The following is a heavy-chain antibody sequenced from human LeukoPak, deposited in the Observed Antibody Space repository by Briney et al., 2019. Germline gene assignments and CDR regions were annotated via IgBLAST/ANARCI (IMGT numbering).Heavy chain of an antibody. Sequence: SVKVSCKASGGTFSSYAISWVRQAPGQGLEWMGRIIPILGIANYAQKFQGRVTITADKSTSTAYMELSSLRSEDTAVYYCASINCSGGSCYPRNSGIDYWGQGTLVTVSS. D-gene: IGHD2-15*01. V-gene: IGHV1-69*04. CDR1: GGTFSSYA. CDR3: ASINCSGGSCYPRNSGIDY. J-gene: IGHJ4*02. CDR2: IIPILGIA.